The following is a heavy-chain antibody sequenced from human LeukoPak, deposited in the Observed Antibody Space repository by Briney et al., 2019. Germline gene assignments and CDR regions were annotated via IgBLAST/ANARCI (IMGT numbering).Heavy chain of an antibody. V-gene: IGHV5-51*01. J-gene: IGHJ4*02. CDR2: IYPGDSDT. D-gene: IGHD6-6*01. Sequence: GESLKISCKGSGYSFTSYWIGWVRQMPGKGLEWMGIIYPGDSDTRYSPSFQGQVTISADKSISTAYLQWSSLKASDTAMYYCAREGSSSSGWPNFDYWGQGTLVTVSS. CDR3: AREGSSSSGWPNFDY. CDR1: GYSFTSYW.